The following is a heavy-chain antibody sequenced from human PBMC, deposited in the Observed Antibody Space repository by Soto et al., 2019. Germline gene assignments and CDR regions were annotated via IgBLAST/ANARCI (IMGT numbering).Heavy chain of an antibody. D-gene: IGHD3-10*01. CDR3: ARGGDYGSGSYISEVNPYYHYGMDV. V-gene: IGHV1-3*01. CDR2: INAGNGNT. CDR1: AYTFTSYT. J-gene: IGHJ6*02. Sequence: VASVKVSCKASAYTFTSYTMHLVRQAPGQRLEWMGWINAGNGNTKYSQKFQGRVTITRDTSASTAYMELSSLRSEDTAVYYCARGGDYGSGSYISEVNPYYHYGMDVWGQGTTVTVSS.